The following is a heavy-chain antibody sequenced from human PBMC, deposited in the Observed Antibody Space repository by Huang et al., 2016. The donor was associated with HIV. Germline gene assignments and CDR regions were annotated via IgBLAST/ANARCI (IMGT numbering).Heavy chain of an antibody. CDR1: GGPFSKYA. CDR2: IIPMFGTP. J-gene: IGHJ4*02. Sequence: QVQLVQSGAEVKTPGSSVKASCKASGGPFSKYAISWVRQAPGQGLEWMGGIIPMFGTPNYARRFQGRVPITADDSTSTTYVEVSSLRSEDTALYYCARGQLGSYGDYDVLYWGQGTLVTVSS. D-gene: IGHD4-17*01. V-gene: IGHV1-69*13. CDR3: ARGQLGSYGDYDVLY.